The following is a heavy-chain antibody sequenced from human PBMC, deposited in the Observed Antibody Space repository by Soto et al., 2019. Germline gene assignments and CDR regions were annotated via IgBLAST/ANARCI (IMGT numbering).Heavy chain of an antibody. D-gene: IGHD2-2*01. V-gene: IGHV4-59*01. CDR2: IYYSGST. Sequence: QVQLQESGPGLVKPSETLSLTCTVSGGSISSYYWSWIRQPPGKGLEWIGYIYYSGSTNYNPSLKSRVTISVDTSKNQFSLKLSSVTAADTAVYYCARLVVVPAAMYYYYMDVWGKGTTVTVSS. J-gene: IGHJ6*03. CDR1: GGSISSYY. CDR3: ARLVVVPAAMYYYYMDV.